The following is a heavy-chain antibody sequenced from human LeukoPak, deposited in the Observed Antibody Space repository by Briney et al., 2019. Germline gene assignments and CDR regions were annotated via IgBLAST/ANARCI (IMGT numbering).Heavy chain of an antibody. CDR1: GYTFIDYF. CDR2: LNPNNGDT. CDR3: ARDLSSTSNWEFDY. Sequence: ASVKVSCKTSGYTFIDYFIHWVRQAPGQGLEWMGRLNPNNGDTYYAQDFRGRVTMTRDTSISTAYMELSRLTSDDTAVYYCARDLSSTSNWEFDYWGQGTLVTVSS. V-gene: IGHV1-2*06. D-gene: IGHD7-27*01. J-gene: IGHJ4*02.